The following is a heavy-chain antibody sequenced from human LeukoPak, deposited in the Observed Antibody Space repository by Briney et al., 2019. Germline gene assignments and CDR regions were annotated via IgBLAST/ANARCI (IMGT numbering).Heavy chain of an antibody. CDR3: AKDSRFLSASCLDY. CDR2: ISGSGGST. Sequence: SGGSLRLPCAASGFTFGSYAMYWVRQAPGKGLEWVSGISGSGGSTFYADSVKGRFTISRDNSKNTLYLQMNSLRAEDTAVYYCAKDSRFLSASCLDYWGQGTLVTVSS. J-gene: IGHJ4*02. D-gene: IGHD2-2*01. V-gene: IGHV3-23*01. CDR1: GFTFGSYA.